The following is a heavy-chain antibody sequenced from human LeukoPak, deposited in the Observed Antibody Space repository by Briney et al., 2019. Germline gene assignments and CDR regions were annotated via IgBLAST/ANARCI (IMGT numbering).Heavy chain of an antibody. D-gene: IGHD2-15*01. Sequence: PGGSLRLSCAASGFTFSSYAMSWVRQAPGKGLEWVSAISGSGGSTYYADSVKGRFTISRDNSKNTLYLQMSSLRAEDTAVYYCAKESFDCSGGSCYGRFDYWGQGTLVTASS. V-gene: IGHV3-23*01. J-gene: IGHJ4*02. CDR2: ISGSGGST. CDR3: AKESFDCSGGSCYGRFDY. CDR1: GFTFSSYA.